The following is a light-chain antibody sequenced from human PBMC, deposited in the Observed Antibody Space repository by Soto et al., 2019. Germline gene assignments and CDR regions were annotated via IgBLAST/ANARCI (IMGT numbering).Light chain of an antibody. V-gene: IGKV3-20*01. Sequence: EIVLTQSPGTLSLSPGERATLSCRASQSVSNSSLAWYHQKSGQAPRLLIYGASSRATGIPDRFSGSGSGRAFTLTISRREHEDFAVYYCQQYGDSPITFGQGTKVEIK. J-gene: IGKJ1*01. CDR1: QSVSNSS. CDR2: GAS. CDR3: QQYGDSPIT.